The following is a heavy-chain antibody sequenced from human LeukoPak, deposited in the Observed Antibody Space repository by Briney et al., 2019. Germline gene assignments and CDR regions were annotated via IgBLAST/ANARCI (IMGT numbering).Heavy chain of an antibody. J-gene: IGHJ4*02. V-gene: IGHV3-23*01. CDR1: GFTFSSYA. D-gene: IGHD6-25*01. CDR3: AKGGSGWHFDY. CDR2: ISGSGGST. Sequence: GGSLRLSCAAPGFTFSSYAMSWVRQAPGRGLEWVSAISGSGGSTYYADSVKGRFTISRDNSKNTLYLQMNSLRAEDTAVYYCAKGGSGWHFDYWGQGTLVTVSS.